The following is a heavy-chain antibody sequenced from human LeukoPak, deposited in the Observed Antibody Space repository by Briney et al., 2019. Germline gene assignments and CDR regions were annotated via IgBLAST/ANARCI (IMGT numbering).Heavy chain of an antibody. CDR2: INPSGGST. CDR3: ARPTYYYDSSGYSDAFDI. D-gene: IGHD3-22*01. Sequence: GASVKVSCKASGYTFTSYDVNWVRQAPGQGLEWMGIINPSGGSTSYAQKFQGRVTMTRDTSTSTVYMELSSLRSEDTAVYYCARPTYYYDSSGYSDAFDIWGQGTMVTVSS. J-gene: IGHJ3*02. V-gene: IGHV1-46*01. CDR1: GYTFTSYD.